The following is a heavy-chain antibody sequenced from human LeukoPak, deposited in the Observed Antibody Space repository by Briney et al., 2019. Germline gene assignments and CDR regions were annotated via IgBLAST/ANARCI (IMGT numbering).Heavy chain of an antibody. D-gene: IGHD3-22*01. V-gene: IGHV3-7*01. J-gene: IGHJ4*02. CDR3: ARDSSGYQ. Sequence: GGSLRLSCAASGFTFSTYWMSWVRQAPGKGLEWVANIKEDGSEKYYGDSVKGRFTVSRDNAKNSLYLEMNSLRVEDTAVYYCARDSSGYQWGQGTLVTVSS. CDR1: GFTFSTYW. CDR2: IKEDGSEK.